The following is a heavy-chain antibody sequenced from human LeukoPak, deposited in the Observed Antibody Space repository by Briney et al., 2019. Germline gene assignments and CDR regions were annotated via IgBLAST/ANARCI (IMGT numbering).Heavy chain of an antibody. CDR1: GGSISSSSYY. D-gene: IGHD4-17*01. J-gene: IGHJ4*02. Sequence: SETLSLTCTVSGGSISSSSYYWGWIRQPPGKGLEWIGSIYYSGSPYYNPSLKSRVTISVDKSKNQFSLKLSSVTAADTAVYYCARVRSGDYLGWLDYWGQGTLVTVSS. CDR2: IYYSGSP. V-gene: IGHV4-39*07. CDR3: ARVRSGDYLGWLDY.